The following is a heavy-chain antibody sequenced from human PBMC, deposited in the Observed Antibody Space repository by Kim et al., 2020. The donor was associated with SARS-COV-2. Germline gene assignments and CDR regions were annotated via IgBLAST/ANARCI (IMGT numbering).Heavy chain of an antibody. CDR2: IKQDGTDK. CDR1: GFSLGDYW. CDR3: ARWTSASYY. Sequence: GGSLRLSCAASGFSLGDYWMNWVRQAPGKGLEWVANIKQDGTDKHYVDSVKGRFTISRDNAKNSLYLQMNSLSGEDTAVYYCARWTSASYYWGQGTLVTV. D-gene: IGHD2-2*01. V-gene: IGHV3-7*01. J-gene: IGHJ4*02.